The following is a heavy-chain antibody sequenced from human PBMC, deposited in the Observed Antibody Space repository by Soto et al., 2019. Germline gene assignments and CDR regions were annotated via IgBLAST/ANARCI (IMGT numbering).Heavy chain of an antibody. Sequence: QVQLVESGGGVVQPGGSLRLSCAASGFTFSSYAMHWVRLAPGKGLEWVAGISYDGRNKFSADSVKGRFTISRDNPQNTLYLQMNSLRPEDTAVYYCAKETSRFAVPPALDYWGQGTLVTV. D-gene: IGHD2-2*01. CDR3: AKETSRFAVPPALDY. CDR2: ISYDGRNK. J-gene: IGHJ4*02. V-gene: IGHV3-30*18. CDR1: GFTFSSYA.